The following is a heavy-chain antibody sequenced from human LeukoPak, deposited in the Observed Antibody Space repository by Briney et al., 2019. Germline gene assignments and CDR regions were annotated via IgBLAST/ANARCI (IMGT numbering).Heavy chain of an antibody. V-gene: IGHV4-31*03. J-gene: IGHJ5*02. D-gene: IGHD4-17*01. Sequence: SETLSLTCTVSGGSISSGGYYWSWIRQHPGKGLEWIGYIYYSGSTYYNPSLKSRVTISVDTSKNQFSLKLSSVTAADTAVYYCARGPVDYGDYVPPFDPWGQGTLVTVSS. CDR2: IYYSGST. CDR1: GGSISSGGYY. CDR3: ARGPVDYGDYVPPFDP.